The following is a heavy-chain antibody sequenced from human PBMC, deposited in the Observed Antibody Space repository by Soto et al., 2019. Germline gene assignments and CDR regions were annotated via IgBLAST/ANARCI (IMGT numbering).Heavy chain of an antibody. J-gene: IGHJ4*02. V-gene: IGHV3-23*01. CDR2: MSGSDGST. Sequence: PGGSLRLSCAASGFTFSSYAMSWVRQAPGKGLEWFSAMSGSDGSTYHADSVKGRFTISRDNSKNTLFLQMNSLRAEDTAVYYCAKGSSASRPYYFDYWGRGTLVTVSS. CDR3: AKGSSASRPYYFDY. CDR1: GFTFSSYA. D-gene: IGHD3-22*01.